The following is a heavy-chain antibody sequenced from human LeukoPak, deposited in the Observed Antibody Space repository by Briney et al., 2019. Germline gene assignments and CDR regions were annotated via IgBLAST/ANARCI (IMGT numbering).Heavy chain of an antibody. D-gene: IGHD6-19*01. V-gene: IGHV1-8*03. J-gene: IGHJ6*03. Sequence: ASVKVSCKASGYTFTSYDINWVRQATGQGLEWMGWMNPNSGNTGYAQKFQGRVTITRNTSISTAYMELSSLRSEDTAVYYCARVIAVAGNYYYYYYMDVWGEGTTVTVSS. CDR2: MNPNSGNT. CDR1: GYTFTSYD. CDR3: ARVIAVAGNYYYYYYMDV.